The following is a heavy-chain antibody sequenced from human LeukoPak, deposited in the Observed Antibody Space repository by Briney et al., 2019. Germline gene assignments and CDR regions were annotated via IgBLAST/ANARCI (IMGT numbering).Heavy chain of an antibody. Sequence: GGSLRLSCAASGFTFSSYSMNWVRQAPGKGLQWVSSISSSSRYIYYEDSVKGRFTISRDNAKNSLYLQMNSLRAEDTAVYYCARESPRYQLLLPVAGTGHIDVWGKGTTVTVSS. CDR3: ARESPRYQLLLPVAGTGHIDV. V-gene: IGHV3-21*01. D-gene: IGHD2-2*01. CDR1: GFTFSSYS. CDR2: ISSSSRYI. J-gene: IGHJ6*03.